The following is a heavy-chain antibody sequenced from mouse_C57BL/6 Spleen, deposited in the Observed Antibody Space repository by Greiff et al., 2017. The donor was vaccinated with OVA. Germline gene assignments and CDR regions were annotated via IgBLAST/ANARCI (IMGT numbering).Heavy chain of an antibody. D-gene: IGHD1-1*01. V-gene: IGHV1-72*01. CDR3: ARDYGSSAFDY. CDR2: FDPNSGGT. J-gene: IGHJ2*01. Sequence: QVQLQQPGAELVKPGASVKLSCKASGYTFTSYWMHWVKQRPGRGLEWIGRFDPNSGGTKYNEKFKSKATLTVDKPSSTAYMQLSSLTSEDAAVYYCARDYGSSAFDYWGQGTTLTVSS. CDR1: GYTFTSYW.